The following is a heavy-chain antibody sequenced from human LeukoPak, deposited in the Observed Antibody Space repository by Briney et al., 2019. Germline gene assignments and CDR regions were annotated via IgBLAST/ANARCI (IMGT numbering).Heavy chain of an antibody. CDR1: GGSISSYY. J-gene: IGHJ3*02. CDR2: IYTSGCN. D-gene: IGHD2-21*02. CDR3: ASQGGYGTLAYCGGDCYPGAFDI. V-gene: IGHV4-4*07. Sequence: PSETLSLTCTVSGGSISSYYWSWIRQPAGKGLEWIGRIYTSGCNNYNPSLKSRVTMSVDTSKNQFSLKLSSVTAADTAVYYCASQGGYGTLAYCGGDCYPGAFDIWGQGTMVTVSS.